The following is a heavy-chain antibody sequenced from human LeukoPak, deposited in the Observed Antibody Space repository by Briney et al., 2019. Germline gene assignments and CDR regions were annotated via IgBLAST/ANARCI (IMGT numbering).Heavy chain of an antibody. CDR2: ISSSSGYI. Sequence: PGGSLRLSCAASGFTFSSYAMNWVRQAPGKGLEWVSSISSSSGYIFYADSVKGRFTISRDNAKNSLYLQMNSLRAEDTAVYYCATETYSSGWYGDYWGQGTLVTVSS. CDR3: ATETYSSGWYGDY. CDR1: GFTFSSYA. D-gene: IGHD6-19*01. V-gene: IGHV3-21*04. J-gene: IGHJ4*02.